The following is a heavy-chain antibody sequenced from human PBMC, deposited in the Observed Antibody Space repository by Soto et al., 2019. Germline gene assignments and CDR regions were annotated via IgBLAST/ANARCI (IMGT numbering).Heavy chain of an antibody. J-gene: IGHJ4*02. V-gene: IGHV3-7*01. CDR1: GFTFSRYW. Sequence: GGSLRLSCAASGFTFSRYWMRWVRQAPGKGLEWVANIKQDGSEKYYVDSVKGRFTISRDNAKNSLYLQMNSLRAEDTAVYYCAREDVITSLDYWGQGTLVTVSS. CDR2: IKQDGSEK. CDR3: AREDVITSLDY. D-gene: IGHD2-21*01.